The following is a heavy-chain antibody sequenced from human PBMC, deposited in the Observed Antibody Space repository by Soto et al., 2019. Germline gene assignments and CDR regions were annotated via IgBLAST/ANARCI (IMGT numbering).Heavy chain of an antibody. Sequence: PGGSLRLFCEASGFTFSDYTLYCVHQAPGKGLEWLAGISKDGTKKDYADSVKGRFTISRDNFRNTFYMQMDSLRSEETALYYCAREGTKDSLYYYGLDVWGPGTPVTVSS. V-gene: IGHV3-30-3*01. D-gene: IGHD5-18*01. J-gene: IGHJ6*02. CDR1: GFTFSDYT. CDR3: AREGTKDSLYYYGLDV. CDR2: ISKDGTKK.